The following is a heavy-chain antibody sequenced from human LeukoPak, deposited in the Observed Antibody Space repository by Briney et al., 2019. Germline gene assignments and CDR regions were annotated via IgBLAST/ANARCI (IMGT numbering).Heavy chain of an antibody. CDR1: GFTFSSYW. CDR3: AREGARRGMYYYDSSGYLAY. V-gene: IGHV3-74*01. D-gene: IGHD3-22*01. Sequence: SGGSLRLSCAASGFTFSSYWMHWVRQAPGKGLVWVSRINSDGSSTSYADSVKGRFTISRDNAKNTLYLQMNSLRAEDTAVYYCAREGARRGMYYYDSSGYLAYWGQGTLVTVSS. J-gene: IGHJ4*02. CDR2: INSDGSST.